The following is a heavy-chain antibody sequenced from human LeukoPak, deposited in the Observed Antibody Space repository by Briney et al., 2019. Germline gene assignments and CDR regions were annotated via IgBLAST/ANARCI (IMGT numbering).Heavy chain of an antibody. D-gene: IGHD3-3*01. V-gene: IGHV1-69*13. Sequence: GASVKVSCKASGGTFSSYAISWVRQAPGQGLEWMGGIIPIFGTANYAQKFQGRVTITADESTSTAYMELSSLRSEDTAVYYCARAYDFWSGYYRSKNWFDPWGQGTLVTVPS. CDR1: GGTFSSYA. J-gene: IGHJ5*02. CDR3: ARAYDFWSGYYRSKNWFDP. CDR2: IIPIFGTA.